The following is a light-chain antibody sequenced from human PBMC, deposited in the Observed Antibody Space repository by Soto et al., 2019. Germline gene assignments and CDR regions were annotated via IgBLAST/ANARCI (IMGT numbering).Light chain of an antibody. V-gene: IGLV1-51*01. CDR2: DNN. CDR3: GAWDSSLSVYV. Sequence: SVLTQPPSLSAAPGQTVTISCSGSISNIADNYVSWYQQLPGTAPKLLIYDNNKRPSGIPDRFSASKSGTSATLGITGLQAGDEADYYCGAWDSSLSVYVFGTGTKVTVL. CDR1: ISNIADNY. J-gene: IGLJ1*01.